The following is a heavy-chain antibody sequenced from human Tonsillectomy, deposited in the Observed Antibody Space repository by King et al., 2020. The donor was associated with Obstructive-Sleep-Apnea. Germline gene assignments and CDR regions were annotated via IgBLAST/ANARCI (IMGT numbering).Heavy chain of an antibody. V-gene: IGHV3-7*01. CDR3: VRGGYTYDY. J-gene: IGHJ4*02. D-gene: IGHD5-18*01. CDR2: IKEDGSDK. Sequence: VQLVESGGGLVQPGESLRLSCAVAGLTYSNHWMSGVGQAPGKGLEWVSKIKEDGSDKYYVDSVKGRFTISRDNAKKSLYLQMNSLRVEDTAMYYCVRGGYTYDYWGQETLVIVSS. CDR1: GLTYSNHW.